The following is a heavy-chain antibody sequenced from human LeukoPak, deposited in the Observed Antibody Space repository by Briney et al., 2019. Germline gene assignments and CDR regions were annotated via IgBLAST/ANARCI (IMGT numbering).Heavy chain of an antibody. J-gene: IGHJ4*02. D-gene: IGHD1-26*01. CDR1: GFIFKTYA. V-gene: IGHV3-33*01. Sequence: PGGSLRLSCAASGFIFKTYAMHWVRQAPGKGLEWVTMIWYDGSNKYYGDSVKGRFTISRDNAKNTLYLQMNSLRAEDTAVYYCARDRRVGATIDYWGQGTLVTVSS. CDR2: IWYDGSNK. CDR3: ARDRRVGATIDY.